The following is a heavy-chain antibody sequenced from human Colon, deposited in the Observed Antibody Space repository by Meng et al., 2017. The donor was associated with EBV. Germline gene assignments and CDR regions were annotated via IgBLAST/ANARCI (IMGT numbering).Heavy chain of an antibody. V-gene: IGHV4-4*02. Sequence: QVQLREPGPALVNPSETLSRSCAVSGHSITNHNWWAWVRQPPVKGLEWIGEIRHRGSSAYNPSLKSRVSMSIDKSKNQFSLKLTAVTAADTAGYHCLRGSGGSVWGQGTLVTVSS. CDR3: LRGSGGSV. J-gene: IGHJ1*01. CDR2: IRHRGSS. D-gene: IGHD3-10*01. CDR1: GHSITNHNW.